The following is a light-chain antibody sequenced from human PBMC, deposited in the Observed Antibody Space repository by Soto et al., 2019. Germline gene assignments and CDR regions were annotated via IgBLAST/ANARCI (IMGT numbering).Light chain of an antibody. CDR2: SNA. J-gene: IGLJ2*01. CDR1: SSNIGSNT. Sequence: QSVLTQPHSASGTPGQRVTISCSGSSSNIGSNTVNWYQQLPETAPKLLIYSNAQRPSGVPDRFSGSKSGTSASLAISGLQSEDEADYYCAAWDDSLKGPVFGGGTKVTVL. CDR3: AAWDDSLKGPV. V-gene: IGLV1-44*01.